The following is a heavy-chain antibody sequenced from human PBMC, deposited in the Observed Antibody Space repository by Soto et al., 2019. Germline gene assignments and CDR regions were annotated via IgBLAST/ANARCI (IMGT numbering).Heavy chain of an antibody. V-gene: IGHV4-30-4*01. CDR2: IYYSGST. Sequence: SETLSLTCTVSGGSISSGDYYWGWIRQPPGKGLEWTGYIYYSGSTYYNPSLKSRVTISVDTSKNQFSLKLSSVTAADTAVYYCARSTVVTPGRFDYWGQGTLVTVSS. CDR3: ARSTVVTPGRFDY. CDR1: GGSISSGDYY. D-gene: IGHD4-17*01. J-gene: IGHJ4*02.